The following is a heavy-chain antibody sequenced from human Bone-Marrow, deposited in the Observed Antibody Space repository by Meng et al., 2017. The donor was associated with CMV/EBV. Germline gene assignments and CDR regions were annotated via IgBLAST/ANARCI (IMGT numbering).Heavy chain of an antibody. V-gene: IGHV3-15*01. CDR1: GFTLSNAW. J-gene: IGHJ5*02. CDR3: TTTRYSCVWYPFDP. CDR2: IKSKTDGATT. Sequence: GESLKLSCAASGFTLSNAWMNWVRQAPGMGQEWVGGIKSKTDGATTDYAAPVKGRFTIPRHDAQNTLYLQMNFLKTDHTAVYYCTTTRYSCVWYPFDPWGQGTLVTVSS. D-gene: IGHD6-19*01.